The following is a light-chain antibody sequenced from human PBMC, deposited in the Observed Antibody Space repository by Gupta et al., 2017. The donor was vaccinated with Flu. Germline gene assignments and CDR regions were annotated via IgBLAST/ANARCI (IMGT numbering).Light chain of an antibody. CDR1: YY. CDR3: YSQKCSGNHYV. V-gene: IGLV3-19*01. J-gene: IGLJ1*01. CDR2: GKN. Sequence: YYANYCQQKPEQAPVLVIYGKNNRHPENPDRFSDASSESTTAVTITRAQAEDEADYYYYSQKCSGNHYVFGRGTKITVL.